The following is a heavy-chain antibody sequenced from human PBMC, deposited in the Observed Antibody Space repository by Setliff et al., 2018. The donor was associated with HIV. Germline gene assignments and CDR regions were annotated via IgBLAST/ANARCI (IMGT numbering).Heavy chain of an antibody. CDR3: ARDVGEQLDV. V-gene: IGHV4-59*01. Sequence: SETLSLTCTVSGGSISTFYWSWIRQPPGKGLEWIGYIYYSGRTNYNPSLDSRVTMSVDTSKNQFSLKLSSVTAADTAAYYCARDVGEQLDVWGKGTTNTVSS. CDR2: IYYSGRT. CDR1: GGSISTFY. J-gene: IGHJ6*04.